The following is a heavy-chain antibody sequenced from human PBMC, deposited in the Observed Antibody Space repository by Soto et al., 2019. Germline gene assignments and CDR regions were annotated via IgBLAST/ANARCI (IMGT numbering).Heavy chain of an antibody. CDR2: IYYSGST. Sequence: QLQLQESGPGLVKPSETLSLTCSVSGGSISSSSYYWGWIRQPPGKGLEWIGSIYYSGSTYYNPSLKSRITISVDTSKNQISLKLSSVTAADTALYYCARVLSGCYVDYWGQGTLVTVSS. CDR1: GGSISSSSYY. J-gene: IGHJ4*02. V-gene: IGHV4-39*01. D-gene: IGHD1-26*01. CDR3: ARVLSGCYVDY.